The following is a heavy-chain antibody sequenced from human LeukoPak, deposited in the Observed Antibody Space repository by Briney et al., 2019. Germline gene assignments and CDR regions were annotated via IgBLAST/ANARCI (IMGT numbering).Heavy chain of an antibody. D-gene: IGHD2-2*01. CDR3: ARDVSGSSWT. J-gene: IGHJ4*02. CDR1: GFSFKTAW. V-gene: IGHV3-74*01. CDR2: MNPDGSIT. Sequence: GGSLRLSCTVSGFSFKTAWVHWVRQAPGKGLEWVSRMNPDGSITTYADSVKGRFITSRDNAKDTLYLQMNSLRVDDTAVYYCARDVSGSSWTWGQGTLVTVSS.